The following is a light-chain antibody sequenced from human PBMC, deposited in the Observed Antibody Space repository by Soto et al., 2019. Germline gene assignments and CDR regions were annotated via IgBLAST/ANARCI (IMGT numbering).Light chain of an antibody. CDR2: GAS. Sequence: DIVMTQSPATLSVSPGERATLSCRASQSVSSNLAWYQQKPGQAPRLLIYGASSRATGIPARFSGSGSGTDFTLTISSLQSEDFGVYYCQQHNDWPLAFGGGTKVEVK. CDR1: QSVSSN. CDR3: QQHNDWPLA. J-gene: IGKJ4*01. V-gene: IGKV3-15*01.